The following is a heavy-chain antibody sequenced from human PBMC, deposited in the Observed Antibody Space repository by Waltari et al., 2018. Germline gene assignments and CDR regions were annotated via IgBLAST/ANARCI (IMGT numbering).Heavy chain of an antibody. J-gene: IGHJ4*02. CDR3: ARVPSSIGAFDY. Sequence: QVQLQQWGAGLLKPSETLSLTCAVYGGSFSGYYWSWIRQPPGKGLEWIGEINHSGSTNYNPSLKSRVTISVETSKNQFSLKLSSVTAADTAVYYCARVPSSIGAFDYWGQGTLVTVSS. V-gene: IGHV4-34*01. CDR2: INHSGST. CDR1: GGSFSGYY. D-gene: IGHD3-10*01.